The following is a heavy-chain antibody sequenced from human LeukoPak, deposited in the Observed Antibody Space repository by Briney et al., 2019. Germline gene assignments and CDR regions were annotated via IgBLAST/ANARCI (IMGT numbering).Heavy chain of an antibody. Sequence: GGSLRLSCAASGFTFSNYAMGWVRQAPGKGLEWVSGISGSDCAYYTDSVKGRFTISRDNSKNTLYLQMNTLRAEDTAVYYCAKGVRYLDWWILDYWGQGTLVPVSS. CDR3: AKGVRYLDWWILDY. D-gene: IGHD3-9*01. CDR2: ISGSDCA. CDR1: GFTFSNYA. J-gene: IGHJ4*02. V-gene: IGHV3-23*01.